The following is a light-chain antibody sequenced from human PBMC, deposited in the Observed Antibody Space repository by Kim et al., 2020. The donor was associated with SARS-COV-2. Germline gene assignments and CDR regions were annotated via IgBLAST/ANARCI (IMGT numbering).Light chain of an antibody. Sequence: SYELTQPPSVSVSPGQTASITCSGDKLGDKYACWYQQKPGQSPVLVIYQDSKRPSGIPERFSGSNSGNTATLTISRVEAGDEADYYCQVWDSSSDPYVFG. CDR2: QDS. J-gene: IGLJ1*01. CDR3: QVWDSSSDPYV. CDR1: KLGDKY. V-gene: IGLV3-1*01.